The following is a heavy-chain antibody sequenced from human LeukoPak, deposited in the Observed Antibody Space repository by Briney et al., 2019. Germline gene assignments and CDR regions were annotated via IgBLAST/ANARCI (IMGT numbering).Heavy chain of an antibody. CDR2: IYHSGST. D-gene: IGHD1-14*01. CDR1: GGSISSSNW. J-gene: IGHJ4*02. Sequence: SSETLSLTCAVSGGSISSSNWWSWVRQPPGKGLEWIGEIYHSGSTNYNPSLKSRVTISVDKSKNQFSLKLSSVTAADTAVYYCARSPLGFRRYFDYWGQGTLVTVSS. V-gene: IGHV4-4*02. CDR3: ARSPLGFRRYFDY.